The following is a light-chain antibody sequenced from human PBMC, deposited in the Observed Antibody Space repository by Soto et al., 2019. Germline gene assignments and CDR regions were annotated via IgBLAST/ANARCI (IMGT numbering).Light chain of an antibody. CDR1: QSVSSY. CDR3: QQRSNWSLT. CDR2: DAS. V-gene: IGKV3-11*01. J-gene: IGKJ4*01. Sequence: EIVLTQSPATLSLSPGERATLSCRASQSVSSYLTWYQQKPGQAPRLLFYDASNRSTGIPARFSGSGSGTDFTLTISSLEPEDFADYYCQQRSNWSLTFGGGTKVDIK.